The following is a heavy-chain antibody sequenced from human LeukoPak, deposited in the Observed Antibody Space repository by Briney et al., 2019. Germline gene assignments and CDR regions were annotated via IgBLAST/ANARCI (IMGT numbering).Heavy chain of an antibody. CDR3: ARVGILTGYYYYYGMDV. V-gene: IGHV1-18*01. D-gene: IGHD3-9*01. J-gene: IGHJ6*02. Sequence: ASVKVSCKASGYTFTSYVISWVRQAAGQGLEWMGWISAYNGNTNYAQKLQGRVTMTTDTSTSTAYMELRSLRSDDTAVYYCARVGILTGYYYYYGMDVWGQGTTVTVSS. CDR1: GYTFTSYV. CDR2: ISAYNGNT.